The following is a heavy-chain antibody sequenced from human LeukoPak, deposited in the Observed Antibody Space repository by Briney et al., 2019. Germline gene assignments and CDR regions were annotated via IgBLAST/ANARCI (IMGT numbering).Heavy chain of an antibody. D-gene: IGHD2-2*01. CDR1: GYTFTGYY. V-gene: IGHV1-69*13. J-gene: IGHJ5*02. CDR2: ITPIFGSA. Sequence: GASVKVSCKASGYTFTGYYMHWARQARGQGLEWMGGITPIFGSAACAQNFQGRVTITADESTSTAYMDLSSLRSEDTAVYYCARVVTPRYCSTTSCYWKGWFDPWGQGTLVTVSS. CDR3: ARVVTPRYCSTTSCYWKGWFDP.